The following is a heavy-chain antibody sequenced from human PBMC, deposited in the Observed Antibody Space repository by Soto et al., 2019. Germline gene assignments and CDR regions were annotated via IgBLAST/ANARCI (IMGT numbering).Heavy chain of an antibody. CDR2: IYYSGST. D-gene: IGHD6-19*01. Sequence: PSETLSLTCIFSVGSISSSSYYCGWIRQPPWKGLEWIGSIYYSGSTYYNPSLKSRVTISVDTSKNQFSLKLSSVTAADTAVFYCARNRAGNWFEPWGQGTLVTVSS. J-gene: IGHJ5*02. CDR1: VGSISSSSYY. CDR3: ARNRAGNWFEP. V-gene: IGHV4-39*01.